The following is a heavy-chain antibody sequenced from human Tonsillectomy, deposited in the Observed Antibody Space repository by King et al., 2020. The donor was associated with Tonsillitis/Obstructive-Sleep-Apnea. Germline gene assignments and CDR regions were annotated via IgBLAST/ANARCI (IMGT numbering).Heavy chain of an antibody. CDR2: IWYDGSEK. Sequence: VQLVQSGGGVVQPGRSLRLSCAASGFTFSTYGMHWVRQAPGKGLEWVAVIWYDGSEKYYAESVRGRFTISRANSKNTLYLQINSLRAEDTAVYYCVRDGIISAARVRSGLDSWGQGTLVTVSS. CDR1: GFTFSTYG. D-gene: IGHD2-2*01. V-gene: IGHV3-33*01. J-gene: IGHJ5*01. CDR3: VRDGIISAARVRSGLDS.